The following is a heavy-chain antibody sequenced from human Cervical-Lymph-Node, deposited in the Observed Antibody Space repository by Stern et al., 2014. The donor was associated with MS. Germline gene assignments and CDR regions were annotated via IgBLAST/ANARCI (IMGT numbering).Heavy chain of an antibody. V-gene: IGHV3-9*01. CDR3: AKDNGRAAAPYYYYGMDV. D-gene: IGHD6-13*01. Sequence: EVQLVESGGSLVQPGRSLRLSCAASGFTFDDYAMHWVRQAPGKGLEWVSGLSWNSGSIGYADSVKGRFTISRDNAKNSLYLQMNSLRAEDTALYYCAKDNGRAAAPYYYYGMDVWGQGTTVTVSS. J-gene: IGHJ6*02. CDR2: LSWNSGSI. CDR1: GFTFDDYA.